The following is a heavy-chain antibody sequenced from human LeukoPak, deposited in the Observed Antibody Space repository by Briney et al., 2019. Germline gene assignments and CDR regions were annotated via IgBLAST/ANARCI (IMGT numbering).Heavy chain of an antibody. J-gene: IGHJ2*01. D-gene: IGHD5-18*01. CDR2: INHSGST. CDR1: GGSFSGYY. CDR3: ARDLSQPAPFDL. Sequence: SETLSLTCAVYGGSFSGYYWSWIRQPPGKGLEWIGEINHSGSTNYNPSLKSRVTISVDTSKNQFSLKLSSVTAADTAVYYCARDLSQPAPFDLWGRGTLVTVSS. V-gene: IGHV4-34*01.